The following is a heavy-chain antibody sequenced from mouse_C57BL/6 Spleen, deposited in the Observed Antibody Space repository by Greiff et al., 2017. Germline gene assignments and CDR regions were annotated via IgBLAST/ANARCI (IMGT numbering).Heavy chain of an antibody. CDR1: GYTFTSYW. CDR2: INPSSGYP. D-gene: IGHD1-1*01. CDR3: ARGFTTVVERDYWYFDV. V-gene: IGHV1-7*01. Sequence: QVQLQQSGAELAKPGASVKLSCKASGYTFTSYWMHWVKQRPGQGLEWIGYINPSSGYPKYNQKFKDKATLTADKSSSTAYMQLSSLTYEDSAVYYCARGFTTVVERDYWYFDVWGTGTTVTVSS. J-gene: IGHJ1*03.